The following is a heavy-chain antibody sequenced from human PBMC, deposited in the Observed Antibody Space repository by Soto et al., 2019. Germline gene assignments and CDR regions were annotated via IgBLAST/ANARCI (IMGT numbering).Heavy chain of an antibody. CDR2: INPNSGCT. V-gene: IGHV1-2*04. CDR1: GYTFTGYY. Sequence: QVQLVQSGAEVKKPGASVKVSCKASGYTFTGYYMHWVRQAPGQGLEWMGWINPNSGCTNYAQKFQVWVTMTRDTSISTAYMALRRLRSDDTAVYYCARGFDFWSGPFDYWGQGTLVTVSS. J-gene: IGHJ4*02. CDR3: ARGFDFWSGPFDY. D-gene: IGHD3-3*01.